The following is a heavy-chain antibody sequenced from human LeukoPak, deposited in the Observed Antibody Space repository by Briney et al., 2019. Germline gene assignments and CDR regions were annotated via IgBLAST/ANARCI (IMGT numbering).Heavy chain of an antibody. V-gene: IGHV3-11*06. CDR2: IWSWSRYT. Sequence: GDTLSLTCALCGESFSVYYESGLRGPTGEGREGVSSIWSWSRYTFYADSVKGRFTIPRENAKNSLYLKMNRLSVGDTAVFFCARVGYYYYYYMDV. J-gene: IGHJ6*03. D-gene: IGHD1-26*01. CDR1: GESFSVYY. CDR3: ARVGYYYYYYMDV.